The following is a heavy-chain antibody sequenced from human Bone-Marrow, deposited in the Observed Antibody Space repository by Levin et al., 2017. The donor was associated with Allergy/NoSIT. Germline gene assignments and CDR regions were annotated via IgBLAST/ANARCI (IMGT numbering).Heavy chain of an antibody. V-gene: IGHV4-30-4*01. CDR1: GASITSGNYH. Sequence: PSETLSLTCTVSGASITSGNYHWSWIRQAPGKGLEWVGYILYGGSSYYSPSLQSRVSISLDPSNSLFSLKLSSVTDADTAVYYCARHGNCFTADCPDNWFDSWGQGTLVTVSS. CDR2: ILYGGSS. D-gene: IGHD2-2*03. J-gene: IGHJ5*01. CDR3: ARHGNCFTADCPDNWFDS.